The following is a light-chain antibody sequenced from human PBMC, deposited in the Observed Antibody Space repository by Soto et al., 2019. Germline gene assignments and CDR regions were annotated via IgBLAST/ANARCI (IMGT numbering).Light chain of an antibody. CDR2: DVS. Sequence: QSVLTQPASVSGSPGQSITISCTGAGSDVGGYNYVSWYQQHPGKAPKLMIYDVSNRPSGVSNRFSGSKSGNTASLTISGLQAEDEADYYCSSYTSSSDYVFGTGTKVPVL. CDR3: SSYTSSSDYV. V-gene: IGLV2-14*01. J-gene: IGLJ1*01. CDR1: GSDVGGYNY.